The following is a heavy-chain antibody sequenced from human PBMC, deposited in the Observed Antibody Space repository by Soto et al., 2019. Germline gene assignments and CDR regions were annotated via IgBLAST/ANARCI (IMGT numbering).Heavy chain of an antibody. V-gene: IGHV4-59*01. CDR2: IYYSGST. J-gene: IGHJ5*02. CDR1: GGSISSYY. Sequence: SETLSLTCTVSGGSISSYYWSWIRQPPGKGLEWIGYIYYSGSTNYNPSLKSRVTISVDTSKNQFSLKLSSVTAADTAVYYCARAGYCGGDCYSAWFDPWGQGTLVTVSS. CDR3: ARAGYCGGDCYSAWFDP. D-gene: IGHD2-21*02.